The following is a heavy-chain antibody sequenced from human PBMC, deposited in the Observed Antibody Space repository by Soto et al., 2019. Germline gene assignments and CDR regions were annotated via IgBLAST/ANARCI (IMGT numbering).Heavy chain of an antibody. Sequence: PGESLKITCKGSGYIFTNYWIAWVRQMPGKGLEWMGIIYPGDSDIRYSPSFQGQVIISADKSISTAYLQWGSLKTSDSAMYYCARSLHDYGKYYFAYRGQGTPVTVSS. CDR2: IYPGDSDI. D-gene: IGHD4-17*01. J-gene: IGHJ4*02. CDR3: ARSLHDYGKYYFAY. CDR1: GYIFTNYW. V-gene: IGHV5-51*01.